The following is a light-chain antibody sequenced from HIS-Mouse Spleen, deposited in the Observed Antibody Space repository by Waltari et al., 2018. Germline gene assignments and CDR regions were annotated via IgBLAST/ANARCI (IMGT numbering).Light chain of an antibody. J-gene: IGLJ2*01. CDR2: GKN. CDR3: HSRDSSGNHVV. Sequence: SSELTQDPAVSVALGQTVRITCQGDSLRSYYASWYQQKPGQAPVLVTNGKNNRPSGIPDRFSGSSSGNTASLTLTGAQAEDEADYYCHSRDSSGNHVVFGGGTKLTVL. V-gene: IGLV3-19*01. CDR1: SLRSYY.